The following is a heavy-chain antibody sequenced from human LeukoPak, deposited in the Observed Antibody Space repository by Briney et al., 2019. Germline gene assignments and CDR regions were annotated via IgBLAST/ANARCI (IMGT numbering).Heavy chain of an antibody. V-gene: IGHV1-46*01. J-gene: IGHJ4*02. Sequence: GASVTVSCKXSGYTFTSYYMHWVRQAPGQGLEWMGIINPSGGSTSYSQKFQGRVTMTRDTSTSTVYMELSRLRSDDTAVYYCARDFMVGATSAYYFDYWGPGALVTVSS. CDR3: ARDFMVGATSAYYFDY. CDR1: GYTFTSYY. D-gene: IGHD1-26*01. CDR2: INPSGGST.